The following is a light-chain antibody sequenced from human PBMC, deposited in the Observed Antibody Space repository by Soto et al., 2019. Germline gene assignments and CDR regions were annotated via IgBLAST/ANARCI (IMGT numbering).Light chain of an antibody. Sequence: EIVMTQSPATLSVSPGERATLSCRASQSVSSNLAWYQQKPGQAPRLLIYGASTRATGIPARFSGSGSGTEFTLTISSLQSGDFSVYYCQHYNNWPFTFGPGTKVHIK. CDR1: QSVSSN. V-gene: IGKV3-15*01. J-gene: IGKJ3*01. CDR3: QHYNNWPFT. CDR2: GAS.